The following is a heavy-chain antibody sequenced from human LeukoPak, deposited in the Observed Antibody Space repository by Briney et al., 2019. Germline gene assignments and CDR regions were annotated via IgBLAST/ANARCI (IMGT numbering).Heavy chain of an antibody. CDR2: IKPSGGDT. CDR1: GYTFTDYN. CDR3: ARVRDGYNDAYDI. J-gene: IGHJ3*02. D-gene: IGHD5-24*01. V-gene: IGHV1-46*01. Sequence: GASVKLSRKTSGYTFTDYNLHWVRQAPGHRLEWMGIIKPSGGDTSYAQTFHGRVFMTRDTSTSTVYMELSSLKSEDTAVYYCARVRDGYNDAYDIWGQGTMVTVSS.